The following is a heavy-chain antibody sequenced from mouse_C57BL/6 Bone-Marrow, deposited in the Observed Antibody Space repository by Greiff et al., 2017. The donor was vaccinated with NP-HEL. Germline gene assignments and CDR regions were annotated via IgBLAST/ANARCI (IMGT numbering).Heavy chain of an antibody. CDR3: AKDNYYGSSSWFAY. Sequence: EVKVVESGGGLVKPGGSLKLSCAASGFTFSSYAMSWVRQTPEKRLEWVATISDGGSYTYYPDNVKGRFTISRDNAKNNLYRQMSHLKSEDTAMYYCAKDNYYGSSSWFAYWGQGTLVTVSA. D-gene: IGHD1-1*01. CDR2: ISDGGSYT. V-gene: IGHV5-4*01. CDR1: GFTFSSYA. J-gene: IGHJ3*01.